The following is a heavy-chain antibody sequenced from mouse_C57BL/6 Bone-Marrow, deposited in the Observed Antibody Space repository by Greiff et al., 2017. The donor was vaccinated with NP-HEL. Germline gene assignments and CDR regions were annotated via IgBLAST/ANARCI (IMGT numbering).Heavy chain of an antibody. CDR2: ISSGGSYT. J-gene: IGHJ4*01. CDR3: ARRFYYGSIYAMDY. CDR1: GFTFSSYG. V-gene: IGHV5-6*01. Sequence: EVHLVESGGDLVKPGGSLKLSCAASGFTFSSYGMSWVRQTPDKRLEWVATISSGGSYTYYPDSVKGRFTISRDNAKNTLYLQMSSLKSEDTAMYYCARRFYYGSIYAMDYWGQGTSVTVSS. D-gene: IGHD1-1*01.